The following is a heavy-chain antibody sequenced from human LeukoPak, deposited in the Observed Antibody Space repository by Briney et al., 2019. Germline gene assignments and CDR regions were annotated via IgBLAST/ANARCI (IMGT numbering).Heavy chain of an antibody. V-gene: IGHV3-23*01. Sequence: GGSVRLSCAASGFTFSSYAMSWVRQAPGKGLEWVSGISGSGGSTYYADSVKGRFTISRDNSKNTLYLQMISLRAEDTAVYYCAKNSRIAAADLGDSWGQRTLVTVSS. D-gene: IGHD6-13*01. CDR1: GFTFSSYA. CDR2: ISGSGGST. J-gene: IGHJ4*02. CDR3: AKNSRIAAADLGDS.